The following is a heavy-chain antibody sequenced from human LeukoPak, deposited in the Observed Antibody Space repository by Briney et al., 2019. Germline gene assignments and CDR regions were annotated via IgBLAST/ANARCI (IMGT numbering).Heavy chain of an antibody. CDR3: AKGGGGYCSSTSCYFY. J-gene: IGHJ4*02. D-gene: IGHD2-2*01. Sequence: PGGSLRLSCAASGFTFSSYSMNWVRQAPGKGLEWVAFIRYDGSNKYYADSVKGRFTISRDNSKNTLYLQMNSLRAEDTAVYYCAKGGGGYCSSTSCYFYWGQGTLVTVSS. CDR2: IRYDGSNK. CDR1: GFTFSSYS. V-gene: IGHV3-30*02.